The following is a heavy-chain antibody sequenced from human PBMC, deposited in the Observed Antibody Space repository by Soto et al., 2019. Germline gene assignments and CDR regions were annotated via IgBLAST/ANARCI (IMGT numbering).Heavy chain of an antibody. D-gene: IGHD3-22*01. J-gene: IGHJ4*02. CDR3: ARHTYYYDSSGYYYPDY. Sequence: SETLSLTCTVSGGSISSSSYYWGWIRQPPGKGLEWIGSIYYSGSTYYNPSLKSRVTISVDTSKNQFSLKLSPVTAADTAVYYCARHTYYYDSSGYYYPDYWGQGTLVTVSS. CDR1: GGSISSSSYY. V-gene: IGHV4-39*01. CDR2: IYYSGST.